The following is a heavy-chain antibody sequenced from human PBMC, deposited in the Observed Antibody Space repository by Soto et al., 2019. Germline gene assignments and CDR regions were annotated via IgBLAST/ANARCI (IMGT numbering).Heavy chain of an antibody. CDR1: GFTVSSND. D-gene: IGHD3-10*01. CDR3: ARGAEGRGHNLFDP. Sequence: GGSVRLSCAAAGFTVSSNDMRWVLQAPGKGLEGGSGIYSGGSTYYADSVKGRFTISRDNSKNTLYLQMNSLRAEDTVVYYCARGAEGRGHNLFDPWGQGTLVTVSS. CDR2: IYSGGST. V-gene: IGHV3-66*01. J-gene: IGHJ5*02.